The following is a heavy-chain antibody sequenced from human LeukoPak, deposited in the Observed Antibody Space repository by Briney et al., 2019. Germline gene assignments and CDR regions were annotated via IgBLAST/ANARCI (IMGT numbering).Heavy chain of an antibody. Sequence: GGSLRLSCAASGFTFSSSWMSWVRQAPGRGLEWVANIKQDGSEKYYVDSVKGRFTISRDNAKNSLYLQMNSLRAEDTAVYYCARDYYDILTGYYYYFDYWGQGTLVTVSS. CDR1: GFTFSSSW. CDR2: IKQDGSEK. J-gene: IGHJ4*02. V-gene: IGHV3-7*01. D-gene: IGHD3-9*01. CDR3: ARDYYDILTGYYYYFDY.